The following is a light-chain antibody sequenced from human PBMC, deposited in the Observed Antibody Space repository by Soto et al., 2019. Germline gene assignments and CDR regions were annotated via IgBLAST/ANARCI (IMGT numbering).Light chain of an antibody. CDR1: NSDVGGYNY. V-gene: IGLV2-14*01. CDR3: CSYTTTNTLV. CDR2: GVT. J-gene: IGLJ2*01. Sequence: QAVVTQPASVSGSPGQSITISCTGTNSDVGGYNYVSWYQQHPGKAPKVIIYGVTHRPSGVSNRFSGSKSVNTASLTISGLQAEDEADYYCCSYTTTNTLVFGGGTKLTVL.